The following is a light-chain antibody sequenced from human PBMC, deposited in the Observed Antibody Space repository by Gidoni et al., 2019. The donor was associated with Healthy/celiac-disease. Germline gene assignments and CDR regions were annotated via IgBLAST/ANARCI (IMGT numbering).Light chain of an antibody. CDR3: QQYGSSPRS. CDR2: GAS. Sequence: EIVLPQSPGTLSLSPGERATLSCRASQRVSSSYLAWYQQKPGQAPRLLIYGASSRATGIPDRFSGSGSGTDFTLTISRLEPEDFAVYYCQQYGSSPRSFGQRTKLEIK. V-gene: IGKV3-20*01. CDR1: QRVSSSY. J-gene: IGKJ2*03.